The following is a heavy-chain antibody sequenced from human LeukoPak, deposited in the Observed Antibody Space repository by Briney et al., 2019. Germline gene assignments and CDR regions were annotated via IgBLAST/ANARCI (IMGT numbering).Heavy chain of an antibody. J-gene: IGHJ6*03. CDR3: TREIKGRLWFGELSYYYYYMDV. D-gene: IGHD3-10*01. Sequence: PGGSLTLSRTASAFTFGDYGMSWVRQAPGKGLEWVGFIRSKAYGGTTEYAASVKGRFTISRDDSKSIAYLQMNSLKTEDTAGYYCTREIKGRLWFGELSYYYYYMDVWGKGTTVTVSS. CDR2: IRSKAYGGTT. V-gene: IGHV3-49*04. CDR1: AFTFGDYG.